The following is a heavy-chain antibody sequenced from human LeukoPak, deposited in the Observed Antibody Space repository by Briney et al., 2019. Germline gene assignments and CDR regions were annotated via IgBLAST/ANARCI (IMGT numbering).Heavy chain of an antibody. V-gene: IGHV1-8*03. CDR3: AKDGAWLRFDD. J-gene: IGHJ4*02. Sequence: ASVKVSCKASGGTFSSYAISWVRQAPGQGLEWMGWMNPNSGNTGYAQKFQGRVTITRNTSISTAYMELSSLRSEDTAVYYCAKDGAWLRFDDWGQGILVTVSS. CDR1: GGTFSSYA. CDR2: MNPNSGNT. D-gene: IGHD5-12*01.